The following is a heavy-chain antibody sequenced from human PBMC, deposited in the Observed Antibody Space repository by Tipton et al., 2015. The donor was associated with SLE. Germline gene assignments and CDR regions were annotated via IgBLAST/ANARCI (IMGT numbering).Heavy chain of an antibody. CDR1: GFTFSSYG. J-gene: IGHJ4*02. CDR3: AGYYDILTGYPAL. V-gene: IGHV3-30*02. Sequence: SGFTFSSYGMHWVRQAPGKGLEWVAFIRYDGSNKYYADSVKGRFTISRDNSKNTLYLQMNSLRAEDTAVYYCAGYYDILTGYPALWGQGTLVTVSS. D-gene: IGHD3-9*01. CDR2: IRYDGSNK.